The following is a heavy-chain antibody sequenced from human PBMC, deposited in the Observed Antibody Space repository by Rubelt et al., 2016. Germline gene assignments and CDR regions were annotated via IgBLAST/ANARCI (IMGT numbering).Heavy chain of an antibody. J-gene: IGHJ3*02. CDR1: GGSISSGGYY. CDR2: IYYSGST. CDR3: ARPRWELGAFDI. D-gene: IGHD1-26*01. V-gene: IGHV4-31*03. Sequence: QVQLQESGPGLVKPSQTLSLTCTVSGGSISSGGYYWSWIRQHPGKGLEWIGYIYYSGSTYYNPSLRSRVTISVDTSKDQFSLKLSSVTAADTAVYYCARPRWELGAFDIWGQGTMVTVSS.